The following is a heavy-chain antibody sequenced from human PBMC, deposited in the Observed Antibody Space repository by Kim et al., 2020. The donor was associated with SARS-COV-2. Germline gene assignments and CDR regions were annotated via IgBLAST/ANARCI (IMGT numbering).Heavy chain of an antibody. Sequence: SETLSLTCTVSGGAISSGGYYWTWIRQHPGKGLEWIGYISNSGSTYYNPSLKSRVTISGDTSKNQFSLKLNSVTAADTAVYYCASQYCTGISCRLVYWGQGTLVTVSS. CDR2: ISNSGST. CDR1: GGAISSGGYY. D-gene: IGHD2-8*02. J-gene: IGHJ4*02. V-gene: IGHV4-31*03. CDR3: ASQYCTGISCRLVY.